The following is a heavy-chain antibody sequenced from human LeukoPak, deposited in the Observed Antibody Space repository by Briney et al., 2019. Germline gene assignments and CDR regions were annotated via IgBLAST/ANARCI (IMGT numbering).Heavy chain of an antibody. J-gene: IGHJ4*02. CDR2: IDPSDSYT. Sequence: GESLRISCKGSGYSFTSYWISWVRQMPGKGLEWMGRIDPSDSYTNYSPSFQGHVTISADKSISTAYLQWSSLKASDTAMYYCARHERPGYYGSGSYYGYRGQGTLVTVSS. D-gene: IGHD3-10*01. CDR3: ARHERPGYYGSGSYYGY. V-gene: IGHV5-10-1*01. CDR1: GYSFTSYW.